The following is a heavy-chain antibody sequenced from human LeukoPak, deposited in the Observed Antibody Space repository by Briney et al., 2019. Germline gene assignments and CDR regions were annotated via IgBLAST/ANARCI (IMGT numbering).Heavy chain of an antibody. Sequence: PGGSLRLSCAASGFTFSSYAMHWVRQAPGKGLEWVAVISCDGSNKYYADSVKGRFTISRDNSKNTLYLQMNSLRAEDTAVYYCARGGPSAALWAEYFQHWGQGTLVTVSS. CDR2: ISCDGSNK. D-gene: IGHD3-10*01. J-gene: IGHJ1*01. CDR1: GFTFSSYA. V-gene: IGHV3-30*04. CDR3: ARGGPSAALWAEYFQH.